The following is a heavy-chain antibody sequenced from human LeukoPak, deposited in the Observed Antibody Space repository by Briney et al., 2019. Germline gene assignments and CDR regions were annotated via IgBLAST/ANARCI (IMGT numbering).Heavy chain of an antibody. CDR3: ARVRAYYYDSSGIDAFDI. CDR1: GGSISSYY. Sequence: SETLSLTCTVSGGSISSYYWSWIRQPAGKGLDWIGRIYTSRSTNYNPSLKSRVTMSVDTSKNQFSLKLSSVTAADTAVYYCARVRAYYYDSSGIDAFDIWGQGTMVTVSS. D-gene: IGHD3-22*01. CDR2: IYTSRST. J-gene: IGHJ3*02. V-gene: IGHV4-4*07.